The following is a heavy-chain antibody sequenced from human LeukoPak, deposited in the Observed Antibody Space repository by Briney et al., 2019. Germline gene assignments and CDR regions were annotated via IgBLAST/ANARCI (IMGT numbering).Heavy chain of an antibody. J-gene: IGHJ6*03. CDR2: ISSSSSTI. Sequence: GGSLRLSCAASGITFSSYGMHWVRQAPGKGLEWVSYISSSSSTIYYADSVKGRFTISRDNAKNSLYLQMNSLRAEDTAVYYCARDSDSSGYYWYYYYYYMDVWGKGTTVTVSS. CDR3: ARDSDSSGYYWYYYYYYMDV. D-gene: IGHD3-22*01. CDR1: GITFSSYG. V-gene: IGHV3-48*01.